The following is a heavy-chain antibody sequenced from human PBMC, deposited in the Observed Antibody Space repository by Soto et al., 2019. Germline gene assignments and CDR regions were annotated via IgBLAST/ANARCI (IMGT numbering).Heavy chain of an antibody. J-gene: IGHJ3*02. V-gene: IGHV3-48*02. CDR1: GFTFSSYS. Sequence: EVQLVESGGGLVQPGGSLRLSCAASGFTFSSYSMNWVRQAPGQGLEWVSYISSRSTSKYYEDSVRGRFTISRDNAKNSLYLQMNSLRDEDTAVYYCARDYLYAFDIWGQGTMVTVSP. CDR3: ARDYLYAFDI. CDR2: ISSRSTSK.